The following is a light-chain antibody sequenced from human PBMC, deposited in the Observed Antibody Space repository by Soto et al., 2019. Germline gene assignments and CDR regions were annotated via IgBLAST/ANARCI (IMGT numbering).Light chain of an antibody. Sequence: DIQMTQSPSTLSASVGDRVTITCRASQSISSWLAWYQQKPGKAPKLLIYDASSLESGVPSRFSGSGSGTDFTLTISSLEPEDFAAYYCQQRSNWPTITFGQGTRLEIK. V-gene: IGKV1-5*01. CDR2: DAS. CDR1: QSISSW. J-gene: IGKJ5*01. CDR3: QQRSNWPTIT.